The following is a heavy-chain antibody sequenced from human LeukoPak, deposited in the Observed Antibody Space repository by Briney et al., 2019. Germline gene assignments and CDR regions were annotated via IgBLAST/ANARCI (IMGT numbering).Heavy chain of an antibody. D-gene: IGHD2-2*01. J-gene: IGHJ6*03. CDR1: GYTFTSYV. Sequence: ASVKVSCKASGYTFTSYVISWVRQAPGQGLEWMGWISAYNGNTNYAQKLQGRVTMTTDTSTSTAYMELRSLRSDDTAVYYCARVVVVPAANYYYYYMDVWGKGTTVTISS. CDR2: ISAYNGNT. CDR3: ARVVVVPAANYYYYYMDV. V-gene: IGHV1-18*01.